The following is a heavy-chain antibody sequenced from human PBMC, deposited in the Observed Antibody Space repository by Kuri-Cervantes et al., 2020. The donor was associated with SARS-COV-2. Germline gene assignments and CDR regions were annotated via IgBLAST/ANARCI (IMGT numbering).Heavy chain of an antibody. Sequence: GGSLRLSCAASGFTFSSYAMSRVREAPGKGLEWVSYISGXSTTIYNADSVKGRFTISRDNAKNSLYLQMNSLRAEDTAVYYCARCIVXASSYFDVWGQGVLVTVSS. V-gene: IGHV3-48*04. CDR1: GFTFSSYA. D-gene: IGHD1-26*01. CDR2: ISGXSTTI. CDR3: ARCIVXASSYFDV. J-gene: IGHJ4*02.